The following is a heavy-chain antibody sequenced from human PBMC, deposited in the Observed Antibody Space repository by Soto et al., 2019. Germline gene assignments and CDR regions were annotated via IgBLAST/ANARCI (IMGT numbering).Heavy chain of an antibody. Sequence: EVQLLESGGGSVQPGESLRLSCAASGFTFSSYAMHWVRGPPGKGLEWVSSIGHSGGTAYYADSGKGRFSISRDSLVNTLYLQMNSLRAEDTAVYYCAKGRGQNWNFDYWGQGTLVTVSP. CDR3: AKGRGQNWNFDY. CDR1: GFTFSSYA. D-gene: IGHD1-1*01. V-gene: IGHV3-23*01. CDR2: IGHSGGTA. J-gene: IGHJ4*02.